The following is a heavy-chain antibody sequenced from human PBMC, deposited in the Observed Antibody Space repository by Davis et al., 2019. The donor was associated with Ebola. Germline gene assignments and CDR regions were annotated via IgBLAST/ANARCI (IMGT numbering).Heavy chain of an antibody. CDR1: GGSISSYY. V-gene: IGHV4-59*12. J-gene: IGHJ6*04. CDR2: IYYSGST. D-gene: IGHD3-10*01. Sequence: MPSETLSLTCTVSGGSISSYYWSWIRQPPGKGLEWIGYIYYSGSTYYNPSLGGRVTISRDTSKNQLSLKLASVTAADTAVYYCARGRVGENYYRDYDYYGMDVWDKGTTATVSP. CDR3: ARGRVGENYYRDYDYYGMDV.